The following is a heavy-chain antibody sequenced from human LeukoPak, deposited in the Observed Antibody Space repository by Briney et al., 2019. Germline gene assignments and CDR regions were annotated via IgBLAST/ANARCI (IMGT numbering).Heavy chain of an antibody. CDR3: ARDKGGSWGEKCYLDY. CDR1: GFTFSSHA. D-gene: IGHD6-13*01. Sequence: GGSLRLSCETSGFTFSSHAMQWVRLAPGKGLECVALITYDGSNKYYADSVKGRFTISRDNSENTLYLQMNSLRPEDTAVYYCARDKGGSWGEKCYLDYWGQGTLVTVSS. J-gene: IGHJ4*03. V-gene: IGHV3-30-3*01. CDR2: ITYDGSNK.